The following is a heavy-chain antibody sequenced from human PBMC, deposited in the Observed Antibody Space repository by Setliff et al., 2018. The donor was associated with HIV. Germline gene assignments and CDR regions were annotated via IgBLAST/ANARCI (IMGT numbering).Heavy chain of an antibody. CDR2: INHSGST. Sequence: SETLSLTCAVYGGPSTDHYWNWIRQSPGKGLEWIGEINHSGSTNYNPSLKSRVTISVDTSKNQFSLKLSSVTAADTAVFYCARLTTTYYYDSSAYYHPVWGQGTLVTVSS. CDR3: ARLTTTYYYDSSAYYHPV. D-gene: IGHD3-22*01. J-gene: IGHJ4*02. CDR1: GGPSTDHY. V-gene: IGHV4-34*01.